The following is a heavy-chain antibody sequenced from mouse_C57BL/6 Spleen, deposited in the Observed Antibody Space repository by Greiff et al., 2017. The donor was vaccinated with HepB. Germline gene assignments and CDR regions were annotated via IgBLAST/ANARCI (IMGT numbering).Heavy chain of an antibody. J-gene: IGHJ4*01. D-gene: IGHD2-5*01. CDR1: GYTFTSYT. Sequence: QVQLQQSGAELARPGASVKMSCKASGYTFTSYTMHWVKQRPGQGLEWIGYINPSSGYTKYNQQFKDKATLTADKSSSTAYMQLSSLTSEDSAVYYCARVDSNYDYAMDYWGQGTSVTVSS. V-gene: IGHV1-4*01. CDR2: INPSSGYT. CDR3: ARVDSNYDYAMDY.